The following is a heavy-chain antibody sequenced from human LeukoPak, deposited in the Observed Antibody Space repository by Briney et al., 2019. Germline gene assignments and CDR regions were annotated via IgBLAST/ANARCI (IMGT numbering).Heavy chain of an antibody. V-gene: IGHV1-2*02. CDR3: AKSASYGDYTGNDY. CDR2: INPNSGGT. D-gene: IGHD4-17*01. Sequence: ASVKVSCKTSGYTFTGYYMHWVRQAPGQGLEWMGWINPNSGGTNYAQKFQGRVTMTRDTSISTAYMELSRLRYDDTAVYYCAKSASYGDYTGNDYWGQGTLVTASS. J-gene: IGHJ4*02. CDR1: GYTFTGYY.